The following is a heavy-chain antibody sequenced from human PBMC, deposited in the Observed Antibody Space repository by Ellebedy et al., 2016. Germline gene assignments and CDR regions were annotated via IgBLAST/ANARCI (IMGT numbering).Heavy chain of an antibody. CDR1: GFTVSTNY. CDR3: TTESLELRVNFDY. CDR2: IFSDGNT. J-gene: IGHJ4*02. Sequence: GESLKISCAASGFTVSTNYMKWVRQAPGKGLEWVSAIFSDGNTYYADSVKGRFTISRDNSKNTLYLQMNSLRAEDTAVYYCTTESLELRVNFDYWGQGTLVTVSS. D-gene: IGHD1-7*01. V-gene: IGHV3-53*01.